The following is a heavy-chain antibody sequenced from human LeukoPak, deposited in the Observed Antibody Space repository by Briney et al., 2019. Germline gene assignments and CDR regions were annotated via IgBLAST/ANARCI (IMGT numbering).Heavy chain of an antibody. D-gene: IGHD3-3*01. CDR3: ARGLTIFGVVPWGYYYYYMDV. CDR1: GYTFTSYG. CDR2: ISAYNGNT. J-gene: IGHJ6*03. Sequence: GASVKVSCKASGYTFTSYGISWVRQAPGQGREWMGWISAYNGNTNYAQKLQGRVTMTTDTSTSTAYMELRSLRSDDTAVYYCARGLTIFGVVPWGYYYYYMDVWGKGTTVTVSS. V-gene: IGHV1-18*01.